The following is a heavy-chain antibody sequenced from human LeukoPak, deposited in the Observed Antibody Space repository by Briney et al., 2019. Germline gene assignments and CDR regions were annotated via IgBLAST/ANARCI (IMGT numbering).Heavy chain of an antibody. J-gene: IGHJ4*02. Sequence: ASVKVSCKASGYTFTGYYMHWVRQAPGQGLEWVGRINPNSGGTNYAQKFQGRVTMTRDTSIGTAYMELSRLRSDDTAVYYCARGGKVRFLEWFRHHQIDYWGQGTLVTVSS. V-gene: IGHV1-2*06. CDR1: GYTFTGYY. CDR3: ARGGKVRFLEWFRHHQIDY. D-gene: IGHD3-3*01. CDR2: INPNSGGT.